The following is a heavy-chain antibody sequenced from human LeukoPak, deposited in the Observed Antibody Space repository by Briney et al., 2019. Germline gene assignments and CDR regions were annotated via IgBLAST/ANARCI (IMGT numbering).Heavy chain of an antibody. CDR1: GFTFSTYS. J-gene: IGHJ5*02. Sequence: PGGSLRLSCAASGFTFSTYSINWVRQAPRKGLEWVSYISSDSSTIYYADSLKGRFTISRDNAKNSLSLLMNSLRAEDTAVYYCARESWYERYNWFDPWGQGTLVTVSS. V-gene: IGHV3-48*01. CDR2: ISSDSSTI. CDR3: ARESWYERYNWFDP. D-gene: IGHD6-13*01.